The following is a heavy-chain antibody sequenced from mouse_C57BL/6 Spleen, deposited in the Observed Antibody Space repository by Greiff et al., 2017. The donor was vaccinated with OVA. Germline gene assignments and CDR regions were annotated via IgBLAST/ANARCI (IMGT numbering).Heavy chain of an antibody. D-gene: IGHD1-1*01. Sequence: VQLQQSGAELARPGASVKLSCKASGYTFTSYGISWVKQRTGQGLEWIGEIYPRSGNTYYNEKFKGKATLTADKSSSTAYMELRSLTSEDSAVYFCASMTTVVAWGDYWGQGTTLTVSS. J-gene: IGHJ2*01. V-gene: IGHV1-81*01. CDR3: ASMTTVVAWGDY. CDR1: GYTFTSYG. CDR2: IYPRSGNT.